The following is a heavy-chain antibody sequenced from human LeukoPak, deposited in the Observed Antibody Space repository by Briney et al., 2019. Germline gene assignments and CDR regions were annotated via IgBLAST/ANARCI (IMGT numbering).Heavy chain of an antibody. J-gene: IGHJ4*02. CDR2: ISGSGGST. D-gene: IGHD2-2*01. V-gene: IGHV3-23*01. Sequence: PGGSLRLSCAASGFTFSSYAMSWVRQAPGKGLEWVSAISGSGGSTYYADSVKGRFTISRDNAKNSLYLQMNSLRAEDTAVYYCAREFCSSTNCYFDYWGQGTLVTVSS. CDR3: AREFCSSTNCYFDY. CDR1: GFTFSSYA.